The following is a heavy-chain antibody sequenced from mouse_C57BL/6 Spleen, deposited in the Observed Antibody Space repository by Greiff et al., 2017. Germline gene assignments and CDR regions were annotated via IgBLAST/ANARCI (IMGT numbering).Heavy chain of an antibody. CDR1: GYSFTDYN. D-gene: IGHD1-1*01. J-gene: IGHJ3*01. CDR2: INPNYGTT. V-gene: IGHV1-39*01. CDR3: ARGYYYCSSWFAY. Sequence: SGPELVKPGASVKISCKASGYSFTDYNMNWVKQSNGKSLEWIGVINPNYGTTSYNQKFKGKATLTVDQTTSTAYMQLNSLTSEDSSVYYCARGYYYCSSWFAYWGQGTLVTVSA.